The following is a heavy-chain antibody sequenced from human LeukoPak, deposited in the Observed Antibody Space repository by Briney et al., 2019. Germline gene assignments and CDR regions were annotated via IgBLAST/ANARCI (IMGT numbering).Heavy chain of an antibody. Sequence: ETXSLXCTVSGVSISSYYWTWLRQPAGKGREWIGRIYTTGSTNYNPSLNSRVTMSVDTSKNQFSLKLSSVTAAHTAVYYCARRIAVAGKAGFDYWGQGTLVTVSS. CDR1: GVSISSYY. V-gene: IGHV4-4*07. CDR2: IYTTGST. J-gene: IGHJ4*02. D-gene: IGHD6-19*01. CDR3: ARRIAVAGKAGFDY.